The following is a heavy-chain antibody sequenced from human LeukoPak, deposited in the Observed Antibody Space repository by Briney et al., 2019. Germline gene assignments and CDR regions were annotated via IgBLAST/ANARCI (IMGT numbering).Heavy chain of an antibody. CDR3: ARQIASAGTAGFDF. CDR2: IYYSGST. CDR1: GGSISSSSYY. J-gene: IGHJ4*02. Sequence: SETLSLTCTVSGGSISSSSYYWGWIRQPPGKGLEWIGSIYYSGSTNYNPSLKSRVTMSVDTSKNQFSLRLRSVTAADTAVYYCARQIASAGTAGFDFWGQGALVTVSS. D-gene: IGHD6-13*01. V-gene: IGHV4-39*07.